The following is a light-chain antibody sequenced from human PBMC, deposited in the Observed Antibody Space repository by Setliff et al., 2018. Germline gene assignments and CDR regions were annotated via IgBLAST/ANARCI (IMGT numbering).Light chain of an antibody. J-gene: IGLJ1*01. V-gene: IGLV1-40*01. Sequence: QSALTQPPSVSGAPGQTVSISCTGSSSNIGAGFGVHWYQQLPGTVPKLLISSNNNRPSGVSDRFSGSRSGTSASLVITGLQVEDEADYYCQSYAGGRAGEVFGGETKVTVL. CDR2: SNN. CDR3: QSYAGGRAGEV. CDR1: SSNIGAGFG.